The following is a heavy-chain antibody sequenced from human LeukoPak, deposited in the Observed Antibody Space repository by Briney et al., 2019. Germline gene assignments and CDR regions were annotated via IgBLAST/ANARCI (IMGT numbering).Heavy chain of an antibody. Sequence: PGRSLRLSCAASGFTFSNAWMSWVRQAPGKGLEWLGRIQSKTDGGATDYAAPVKGRFTISRDDSENTLFLQMNSLETEDTAVYYCNRALSYYGMDVWGQGTTVTVSS. J-gene: IGHJ6*02. V-gene: IGHV3-15*01. D-gene: IGHD3-16*01. CDR1: GFTFSNAW. CDR2: IQSKTDGGAT. CDR3: NRALSYYGMDV.